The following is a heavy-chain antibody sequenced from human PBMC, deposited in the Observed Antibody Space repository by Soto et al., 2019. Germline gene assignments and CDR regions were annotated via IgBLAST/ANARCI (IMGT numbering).Heavy chain of an antibody. Sequence: PGGSLRLSCAASGFTFSNFWMGWVRQAPGKGLEWVANIKQDGSEKYYVDSVKGRFTISRDNAWNSLYLQMNSLRAEDTAVYYCARDFHYYDNSGYYYFQYWGQGTLVTVSS. J-gene: IGHJ4*02. CDR1: GFTFSNFW. D-gene: IGHD3-22*01. CDR2: IKQDGSEK. V-gene: IGHV3-7*03. CDR3: ARDFHYYDNSGYYYFQY.